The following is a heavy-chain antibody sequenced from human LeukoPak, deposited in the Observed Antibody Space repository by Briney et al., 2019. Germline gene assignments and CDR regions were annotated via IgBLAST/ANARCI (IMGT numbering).Heavy chain of an antibody. CDR1: GYTFTGYY. Sequence: APVKVSCKASGYTFTGYYMHWVRQAPGQGLEWMGWINPNSGGTNYAQKFQGRVTMTRDTSISTAYMELSRLRSDDTAVYYCARDNDYSNFQNAFDIWGQGTMVTVSS. V-gene: IGHV1-2*02. D-gene: IGHD4-11*01. J-gene: IGHJ3*02. CDR2: INPNSGGT. CDR3: ARDNDYSNFQNAFDI.